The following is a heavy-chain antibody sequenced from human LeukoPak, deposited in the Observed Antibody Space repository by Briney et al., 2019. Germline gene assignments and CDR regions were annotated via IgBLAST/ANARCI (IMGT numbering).Heavy chain of an antibody. CDR1: GGTFSSYA. V-gene: IGHV3-23*01. D-gene: IGHD3-10*01. Sequence: SCKASGGTFSSYAMSWVRQAPGKGLEWVSAISGSGGSTYYADSVKGRFTISRDNSKNTLYLQMNSLRAEDTAVYYCAKTLLWFGELFFGDAFDIWGQGTMVTVSS. CDR3: AKTLLWFGELFFGDAFDI. CDR2: ISGSGGST. J-gene: IGHJ3*02.